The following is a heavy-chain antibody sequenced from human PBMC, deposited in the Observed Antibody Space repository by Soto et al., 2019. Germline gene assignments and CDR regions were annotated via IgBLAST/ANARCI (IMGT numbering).Heavy chain of an antibody. D-gene: IGHD3-3*01. CDR3: ARGGGVGVAGSAAFDM. CDR1: GYPVTAYY. Sequence: QLHLVQSGAVVKKPGASVTVSCSASGYPVTAYYMHWVRQPPGRGLEWMGGINPATGAAKYTQTFQGRVTMTRDTSTSTVFMELSGLTSEDTAVFYCARGGGVGVAGSAAFDMWGQGTLVTVSS. V-gene: IGHV1-2*02. J-gene: IGHJ3*02. CDR2: INPATGAA.